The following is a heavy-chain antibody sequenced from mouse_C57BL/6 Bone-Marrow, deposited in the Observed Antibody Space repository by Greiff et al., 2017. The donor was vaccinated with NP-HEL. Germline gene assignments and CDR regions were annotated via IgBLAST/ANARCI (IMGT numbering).Heavy chain of an antibody. CDR2: IWWGDDK. Sequence: QVTLKVSGPGILQPSQTLSLTCSFSGFSLSTFGMGVGWIRQPSGKGLEWLANIWWGDDKYYNPALKRRPTISNDTSKYQVFLKIANVDTADTSTYYCARIGYDYDCAYWGQGTLVTVSA. D-gene: IGHD2-4*01. V-gene: IGHV8-8*01. CDR1: GFSLSTFGMG. J-gene: IGHJ3*01. CDR3: ARIGYDYDCAY.